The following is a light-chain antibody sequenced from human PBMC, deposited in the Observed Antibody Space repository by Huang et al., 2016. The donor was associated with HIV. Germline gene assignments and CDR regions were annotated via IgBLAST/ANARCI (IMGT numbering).Light chain of an antibody. CDR3: QQSFSAPRT. J-gene: IGKJ2*01. CDR2: GAS. CDR1: QSISRH. V-gene: IGKV1-39*01. Sequence: DIQMSQSPSSLSASVGDRVTITCRASQSISRHLNWYQQKPGKAPKLLISGASSLKSGVPSRFSGSGSGTDFTLTISSLQPEDFATYHCQQSFSAPRTFGQGTKLEIK.